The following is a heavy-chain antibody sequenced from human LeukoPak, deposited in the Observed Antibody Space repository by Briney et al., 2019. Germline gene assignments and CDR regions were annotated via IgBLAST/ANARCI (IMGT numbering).Heavy chain of an antibody. Sequence: GGSLRLSCAASGFTFSSYAMSWVRQAPGKGLEWVSAISGSGGSTYYADSVKGRFTISRDNPKNLLFLQINSLRAEDTAVYYCARETPRRGETRDGYRWGQGTVVTVSS. V-gene: IGHV3-23*01. CDR1: GFTFSSYA. CDR2: ISGSGGST. J-gene: IGHJ4*02. CDR3: ARETPRRGETRDGYR. D-gene: IGHD5-24*01.